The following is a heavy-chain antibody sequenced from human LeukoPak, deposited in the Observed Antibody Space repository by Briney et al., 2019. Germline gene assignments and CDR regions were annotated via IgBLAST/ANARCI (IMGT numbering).Heavy chain of an antibody. D-gene: IGHD3-9*01. Sequence: GASVKVSCKASGYTFTSYGISWVRQAPGQGLEWMGWISAYNGNTNYAQKLQGRVTMTTDTSTSTAYMELRSLRSDDSAVYYCASGYYDILTGYDWFDYWGQGTLVTVSS. CDR1: GYTFTSYG. CDR3: ASGYYDILTGYDWFDY. CDR2: ISAYNGNT. J-gene: IGHJ4*02. V-gene: IGHV1-18*01.